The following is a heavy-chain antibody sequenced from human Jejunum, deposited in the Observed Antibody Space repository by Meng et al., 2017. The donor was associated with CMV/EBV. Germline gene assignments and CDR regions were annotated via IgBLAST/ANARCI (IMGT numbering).Heavy chain of an antibody. D-gene: IGHD3-9*01. J-gene: IGHJ6*02. CDR3: AREKYEILTGYRSNYYCYGIDV. Sequence: MSWFRQAPGKGLGWVSSISSNSSYIYYEDSVKGRFTISRDNAKSSLYLQMNSLRVEDTAVYYWAREKYEILTGYRSNYYCYGIDVWGQGTTVTVSS. V-gene: IGHV3-21*01. CDR2: ISSNSSYI.